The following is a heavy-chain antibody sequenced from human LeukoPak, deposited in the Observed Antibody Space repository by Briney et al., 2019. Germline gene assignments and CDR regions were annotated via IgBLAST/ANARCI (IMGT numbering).Heavy chain of an antibody. CDR1: GGSFSGYY. CDR3: ARGLDSYDGSGYFDY. D-gene: IGHD3-22*01. CDR2: INHSGST. J-gene: IGHJ4*02. Sequence: SETLSLTCAVYGGSFSGYYWSWIRQPPGKGLEWIGEINHSGSTNYNPSLKSRVTISVDTSKNQFSLKLSSVTAADTAVYYCARGLDSYDGSGYFDYWGQGTLVTVSS. V-gene: IGHV4-34*01.